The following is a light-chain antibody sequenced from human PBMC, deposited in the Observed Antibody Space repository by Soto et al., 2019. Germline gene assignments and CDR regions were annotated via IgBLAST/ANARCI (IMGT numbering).Light chain of an antibody. Sequence: EIVLTQSPATLSLSPGERATLSCRASQSVSSYLAWYQQKPGQAPRLLIYDASNMATGIPASFSGSGSGTDFTLTISSLEPEDFAVYYCQQRSTWPPKYTFGKGTKLEIK. CDR3: QQRSTWPPKYT. J-gene: IGKJ2*01. V-gene: IGKV3-11*01. CDR1: QSVSSY. CDR2: DAS.